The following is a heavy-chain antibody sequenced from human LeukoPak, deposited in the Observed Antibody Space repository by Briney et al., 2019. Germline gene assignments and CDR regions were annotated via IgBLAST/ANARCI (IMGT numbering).Heavy chain of an antibody. V-gene: IGHV4-34*01. CDR1: GGSFSGYY. D-gene: IGHD6-13*01. CDR3: TRQQLVPGRAFDI. CDR2: INHSGST. J-gene: IGHJ3*02. Sequence: SETLSLTCAVYGGSFSGYYWSWIRQPPGKGLEWIGEINHSGSTNYNPSLKSRVTISVDTSKNQFSLKLSPVTAADTAVYYCTRQQLVPGRAFDIWGQGTMVTVSS.